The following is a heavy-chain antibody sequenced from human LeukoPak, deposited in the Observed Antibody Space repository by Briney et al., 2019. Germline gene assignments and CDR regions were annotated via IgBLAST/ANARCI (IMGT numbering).Heavy chain of an antibody. CDR3: ASIPTYSSSWYD. J-gene: IGHJ4*02. Sequence: SETLSLTCTVSGGSISSGSYYWGWLRQPPGTGPEWIGSIYYSGSTYYNPSLKSRVTISVDTSKNQFSLKLSSVTAADTAVYYCASIPTYSSSWYDWGQGTLVTVSS. V-gene: IGHV4-39*01. D-gene: IGHD6-13*01. CDR1: GGSISSGSYY. CDR2: IYYSGST.